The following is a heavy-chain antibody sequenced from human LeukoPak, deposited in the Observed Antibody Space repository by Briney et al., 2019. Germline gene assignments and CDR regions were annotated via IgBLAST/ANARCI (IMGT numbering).Heavy chain of an antibody. CDR3: AKPLEKYTYGGNFDY. J-gene: IGHJ4*02. D-gene: IGHD4-23*01. V-gene: IGHV3-23*01. CDR1: GFTFSSYA. CDR2: ISSSADST. Sequence: GGSPRLSCEASGFTFSSYAMSWVRQAPGKGLAWVSVISSSADSTYYADSVKGRFTISRDNSKNTLCLQMNNLRAEDTAVYYCAKPLEKYTYGGNFDYWGQGILVTVPS.